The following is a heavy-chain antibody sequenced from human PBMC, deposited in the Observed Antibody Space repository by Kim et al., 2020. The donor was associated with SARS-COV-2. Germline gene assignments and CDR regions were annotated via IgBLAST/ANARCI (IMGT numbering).Heavy chain of an antibody. J-gene: IGHJ4*02. CDR3: AREKPALTRAGYLDY. D-gene: IGHD7-27*01. CDR1: GGSISSGGYY. CDR2: IYYSGST. V-gene: IGHV4-31*03. Sequence: SETLSLTCTVSGGSISSGGYYWSWIRQHPGKGLEWIGYIYYSGSTYYNPSLKSRVTISVDTSKNQFSLKLSSVTAADTAVYYCAREKPALTRAGYLDYWGQGTLVTVSS.